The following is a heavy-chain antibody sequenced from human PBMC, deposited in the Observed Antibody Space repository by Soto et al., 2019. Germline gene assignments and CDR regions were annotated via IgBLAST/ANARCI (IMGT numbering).Heavy chain of an antibody. V-gene: IGHV4-59*01. Sequence: SETLSLTCTFSGGSISNYYWSWIRQPPGRGLEWIGHIFYSGSTNYNPALKSRVTISVDTSKSQFSLKLSSVTAADTAVYYCAKDSGYNYGYFRWFDPWGQGTLVTVSS. CDR2: IFYSGST. D-gene: IGHD5-18*01. CDR1: GGSISNYY. CDR3: AKDSGYNYGYFRWFDP. J-gene: IGHJ5*02.